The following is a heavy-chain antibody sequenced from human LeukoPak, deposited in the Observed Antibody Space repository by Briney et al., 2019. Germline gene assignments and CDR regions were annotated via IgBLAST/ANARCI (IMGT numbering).Heavy chain of an antibody. CDR3: ARAGTYYYDSSGYYVGPDLDY. D-gene: IGHD3-22*01. V-gene: IGHV3-11*04. J-gene: IGHJ4*02. Sequence: GGSLRLSCAASGFTFSDYYMSWIRQAPGKGLEWVSYISSSGSTIYYADSVKGRFTISRDNSKNTLYLQMNSLRAEDTAVYYCARAGTYYYDSSGYYVGPDLDYWGQGTLVTVSS. CDR1: GFTFSDYY. CDR2: ISSSGSTI.